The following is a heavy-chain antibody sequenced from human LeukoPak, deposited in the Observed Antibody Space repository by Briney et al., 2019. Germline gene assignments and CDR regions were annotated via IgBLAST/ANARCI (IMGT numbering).Heavy chain of an antibody. D-gene: IGHD5-18*01. CDR3: ARCPGYTAMAPNWFDP. CDR1: GYSISSGYY. J-gene: IGHJ5*02. CDR2: IYYSGST. Sequence: SETLSLTCTVSGYSISSGYYWGWIRQPPGKGLEWIGIIYYSGSTYYTPSLKSRVTISVDTSKNQFSLKLSSVTVADTAVYNCARCPGYTAMAPNWFDPWGQGTLVTVSS. V-gene: IGHV4-38-2*02.